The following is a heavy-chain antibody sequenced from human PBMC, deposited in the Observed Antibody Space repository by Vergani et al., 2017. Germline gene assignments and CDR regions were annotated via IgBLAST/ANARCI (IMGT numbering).Heavy chain of an antibody. CDR3: ARGGGYYYYYYMDV. CDR2: IYHSGST. CDR1: GYSISSGYY. Sequence: QVQLQESGPGLVKPSETLSLTCAVSGYSISSGYYWGWIRQPPGKGLEWIGSIYHSGSTYYNPSLKSRVTLSVDTSKNQFSLKLSSVTAADTAVYYCARGGGYYYYYYMDVWGKGTTVTVSS. J-gene: IGHJ6*03. V-gene: IGHV4-38-2*01. D-gene: IGHD3-10*01.